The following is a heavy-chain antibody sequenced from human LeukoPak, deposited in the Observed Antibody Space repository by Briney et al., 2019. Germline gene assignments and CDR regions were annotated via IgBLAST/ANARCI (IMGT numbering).Heavy chain of an antibody. CDR2: IYYGGA. J-gene: IGHJ4*02. V-gene: IGHV4-30-4*01. Sequence: PSQTLSLTCTVSGGSISSGYYYWSWIRQPPGKGLEYIGYIYYGGAYYNPSLKSRVTISVDTSKNQFSLKLSSVTAADTAVYYCARGTWSSSIDYWGQGTLVTVSS. CDR1: GGSISSGYYY. D-gene: IGHD6-6*01. CDR3: ARGTWSSSIDY.